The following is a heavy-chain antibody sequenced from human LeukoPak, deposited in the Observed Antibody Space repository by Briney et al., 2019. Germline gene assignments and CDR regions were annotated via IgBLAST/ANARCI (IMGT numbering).Heavy chain of an antibody. CDR3: ARASRIYGSGWYFDY. J-gene: IGHJ4*02. Sequence: GGSLRLSCAASGFTFNNYVMSWVRQAPGKGLEWVSTINGGGYNTYYADSVKGRFTISRDNSKNTLSLQVNTLRAEDTAVYYCARASRIYGSGWYFDYWGQGTLVTVFS. CDR1: GFTFNNYV. V-gene: IGHV3-23*01. CDR2: INGGGYNT. D-gene: IGHD6-19*01.